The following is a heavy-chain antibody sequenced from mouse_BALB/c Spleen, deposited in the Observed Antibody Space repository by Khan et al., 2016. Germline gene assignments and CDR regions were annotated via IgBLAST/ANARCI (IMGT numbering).Heavy chain of an antibody. V-gene: IGHV6-6*02. CDR3: TRDGYFDI. CDR2: IRLKSNNYAT. CDR1: GFTFSNYW. J-gene: IGHJ1*01. Sequence: EVKLEVSGGGLVQPGGSMKLSCVASGFTFSNYWMNWVRQSPEKGLEWVAEIRLKSNNYATHYAGSVKGRFTISRDDSKSSVYQQMNKLRAVGTGIDYCTRDGYFDIWGAGTTVTVSS.